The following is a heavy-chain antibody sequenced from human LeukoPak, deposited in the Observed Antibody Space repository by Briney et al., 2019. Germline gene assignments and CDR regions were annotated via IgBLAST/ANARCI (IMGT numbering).Heavy chain of an antibody. CDR1: GFTFSNFL. J-gene: IGHJ4*02. V-gene: IGHV3-23*01. Sequence: GGSLRLSCAASGFTFSNFLMTWVRQAPGKGPEWVPAISGSGGDTYYADSVKGRFTISRDNSKNTLYLQMNSLRAEDTAVYYCAKKGATTGDLDYWGQGTLVTVSS. CDR3: AKKGATTGDLDY. D-gene: IGHD1-26*01. CDR2: ISGSGGDT.